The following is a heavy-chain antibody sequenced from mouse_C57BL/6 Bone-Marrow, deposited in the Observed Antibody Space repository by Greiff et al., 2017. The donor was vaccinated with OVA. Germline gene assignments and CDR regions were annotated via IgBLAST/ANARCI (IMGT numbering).Heavy chain of an antibody. D-gene: IGHD2-4*01. CDR2: IDPNSGGT. J-gene: IGHJ3*01. V-gene: IGHV1-72*01. CDR1: GYTFTSYW. Sequence: QVQLKQPGAELVKPGASVKLSCKASGYTFTSYWMHWVKQRPGRGLEWIGRIDPNSGGTKYNEKFKSKATLTVDKPSSTAYMQLSSLTSEDSAVDYCARGDYDYGGSWFAYGGQGTLVTVSA. CDR3: ARGDYDYGGSWFAY.